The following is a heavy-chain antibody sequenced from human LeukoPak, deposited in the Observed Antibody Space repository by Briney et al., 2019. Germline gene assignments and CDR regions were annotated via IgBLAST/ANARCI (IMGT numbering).Heavy chain of an antibody. Sequence: GGSLRLSCAASGFTFSDYYMSWIRQAPGKGLEWVSYISSSGSTIYYADSVKGRSTISRDNAKNSLYLQMNSLRAEDTAVYYCASSQWFHAFDIWGQGTMVTVSS. CDR1: GFTFSDYY. CDR2: ISSSGSTI. J-gene: IGHJ3*02. V-gene: IGHV3-11*04. D-gene: IGHD2-8*01. CDR3: ASSQWFHAFDI.